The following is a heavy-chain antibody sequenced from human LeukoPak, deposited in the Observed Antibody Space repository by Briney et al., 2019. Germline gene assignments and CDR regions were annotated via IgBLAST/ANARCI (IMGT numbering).Heavy chain of an antibody. V-gene: IGHV4-61*02. CDR2: IYTSGST. Sequence: SQTLSLTCTVSGGSISSGSYYWSWIRQPAGKGLEWIGRIYTSGSTNYNPSLKSRVTISVDTSKNQFSLKPSSVTAADTAVYYCARANGETYYDILTGYSQSAFDIWGQGTMVTVSS. D-gene: IGHD3-9*01. CDR1: GGSISSGSYY. CDR3: ARANGETYYDILTGYSQSAFDI. J-gene: IGHJ3*02.